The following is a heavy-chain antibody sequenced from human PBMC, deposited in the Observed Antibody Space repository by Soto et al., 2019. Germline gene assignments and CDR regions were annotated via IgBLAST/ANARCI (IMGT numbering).Heavy chain of an antibody. Sequence: QVQRVQSGAEVQKPGSSMQVSCKASGGTFSSYAISWVRQAPGQGLEWMGGIIPIFGTANYAQKFQGRVTITGDESTSTVSVELSSLRTEDTAVYYCAAGTGWGISMPPSLWGQGTTVTGSS. CDR1: GGTFSSYA. V-gene: IGHV1-69*01. CDR3: AAGTGWGISMPPSL. J-gene: IGHJ6*02. CDR2: IIPIFGTA. D-gene: IGHD3-10*01.